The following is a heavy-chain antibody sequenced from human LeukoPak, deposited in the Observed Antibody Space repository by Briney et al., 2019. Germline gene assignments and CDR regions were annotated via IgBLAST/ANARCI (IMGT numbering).Heavy chain of an antibody. Sequence: GGSLRLSCAAAGFTFSSYSMNWVRQAPGKGLEWVSSISSRSSYIYYADSVKGRFTISRDNAKNSLYLQMNSLRAEDTAVYYCARTIWFGELDFYYYYMDVWGKGTTVTVSS. CDR1: GFTFSSYS. J-gene: IGHJ6*03. CDR2: ISSRSSYI. CDR3: ARTIWFGELDFYYYYMDV. D-gene: IGHD3-10*01. V-gene: IGHV3-21*01.